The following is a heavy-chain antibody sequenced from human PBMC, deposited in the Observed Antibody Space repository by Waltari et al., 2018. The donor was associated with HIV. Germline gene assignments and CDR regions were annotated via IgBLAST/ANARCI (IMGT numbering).Heavy chain of an antibody. D-gene: IGHD6-25*01. Sequence: VRLVKSAGGLARKGRAPSVTGPVSGFILGSMGMSWVRQTPGKGLEWVGLTKPNGGTTEYAASVKGRFSISRDDSKNIVYLEMNSLRPEDTGTYYCTRDTISDAALTIDHWGPGTLVTVSS. J-gene: IGHJ4*02. V-gene: IGHV3-49*04. CDR1: GFILGSMG. CDR2: TKPNGGTT. CDR3: TRDTISDAALTIDH.